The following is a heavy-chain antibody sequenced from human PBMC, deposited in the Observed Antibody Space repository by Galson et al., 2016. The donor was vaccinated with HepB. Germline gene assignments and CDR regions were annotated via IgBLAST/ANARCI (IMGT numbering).Heavy chain of an antibody. CDR1: GFTVSSNY. CDR2: ISYDGSNE. CDR3: ARDRRGGSDTLDY. V-gene: IGHV3-30-3*01. J-gene: IGHJ4*02. D-gene: IGHD1-26*01. Sequence: SLRLSCAASGFTVSSNYMNWVRQAPGKGLEWVAVISYDGSNEYYADSVKGRFTISRDNSKNTLYLHMNSLRAEDAAVYYCARDRRGGSDTLDYWGQGTLVTVSS.